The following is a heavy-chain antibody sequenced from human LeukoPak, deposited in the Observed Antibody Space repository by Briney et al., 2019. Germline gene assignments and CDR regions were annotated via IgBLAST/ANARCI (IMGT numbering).Heavy chain of an antibody. J-gene: IGHJ3*02. CDR2: INTYNGNT. Sequence: ASVKVSCKTSDYTFSNYGISWVRQAPGQGLEWMAYINTYNGNTNYAQKVQGRVTMTTDTSTNTVYMELRSLRSDDTAVHYCAREGGPLDAFDIWGQGTMVSVSS. D-gene: IGHD1-26*01. V-gene: IGHV1-18*01. CDR3: AREGGPLDAFDI. CDR1: DYTFSNYG.